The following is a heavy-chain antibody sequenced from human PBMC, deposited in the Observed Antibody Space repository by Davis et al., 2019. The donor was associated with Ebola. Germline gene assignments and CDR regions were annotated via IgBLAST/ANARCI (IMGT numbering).Heavy chain of an antibody. CDR3: ARKGDGPHPFDY. D-gene: IGHD3-16*01. CDR1: GSSISSSNW. J-gene: IGHJ4*02. CDR2: IFHSGST. Sequence: MPSETLSLTCAVSGSSISSSNWWGWIRQPPGKGLEWIGYIFHSGSTHYNPSLESRVTMSVDTSKNQFSLKLTSVTAVDTAVYYCARKGDGPHPFDYWGQGSLVTVSS. V-gene: IGHV4-28*01.